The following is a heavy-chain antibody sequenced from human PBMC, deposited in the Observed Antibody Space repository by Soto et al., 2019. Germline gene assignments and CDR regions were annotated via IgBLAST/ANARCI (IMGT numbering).Heavy chain of an antibody. D-gene: IGHD3-16*02. CDR3: AKSRVFIGAIVTLLDS. CDR2: INGDGSDT. CDR1: GFTFSAYV. Sequence: PGGSLRLSCAASGFTFSAYVMSWVRQDPGKGLVWVSRINGDGSDTKYADSVKGRFTISRGNSENTLYLQMNGLRADDTALYFCAKSRVFIGAIVTLLDSWGQGTQVTVSS. J-gene: IGHJ4*02. V-gene: IGHV3-74*03.